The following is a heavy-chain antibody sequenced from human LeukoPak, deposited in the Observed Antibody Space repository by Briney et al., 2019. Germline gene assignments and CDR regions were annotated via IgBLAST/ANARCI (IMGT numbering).Heavy chain of an antibody. CDR3: ARGEYYYDGGY. V-gene: IGHV3-7*04. Sequence: PGGALRLSCAAPGFTSSSYWMSWGRQAPGKGREWVANIKQDGREKYYVDSVKGRVTISRDNAENSLFLQMNRLRAEETAVYYCARGEYYYDGGYWGRGTLVTVSS. D-gene: IGHD3-22*01. CDR2: IKQDGREK. J-gene: IGHJ4*02. CDR1: GFTSSSYW.